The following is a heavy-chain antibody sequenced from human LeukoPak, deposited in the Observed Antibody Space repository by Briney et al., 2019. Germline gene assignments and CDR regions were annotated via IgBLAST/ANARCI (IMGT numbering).Heavy chain of an antibody. D-gene: IGHD5-18*01. CDR3: AKGYSYGFLYSWFDP. CDR1: GLTLSSYA. CDR2: ISGRGGST. Sequence: GGSLRLSCAASGLTLSSYAMSWVRQAPGKGLEWVSAISGRGGSTYYADSVKGRFTISRDNSKNTLYLQMNSLRAEDTDVYYCAKGYSYGFLYSWFDPWRQRTLVTVSS. J-gene: IGHJ5*02. V-gene: IGHV3-23*01.